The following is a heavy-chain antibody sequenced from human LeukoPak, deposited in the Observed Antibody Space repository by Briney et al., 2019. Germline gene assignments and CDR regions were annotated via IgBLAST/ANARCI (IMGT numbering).Heavy chain of an antibody. D-gene: IGHD4/OR15-4a*01. V-gene: IGHV4-30-2*01. CDR2: IYHSGST. CDR1: GGSISSGGYS. J-gene: IGHJ5*02. CDR3: ARVRTINWFDP. Sequence: SQTLSLTCAVSGGSISSGGYSWSWIRQPPGKGLEWIGYIYHSGSTYYNPSLKSRVTISVDRSKNQFSLKLSSVTAADTAVYYCARVRTINWFDPWGQGTLVTVSS.